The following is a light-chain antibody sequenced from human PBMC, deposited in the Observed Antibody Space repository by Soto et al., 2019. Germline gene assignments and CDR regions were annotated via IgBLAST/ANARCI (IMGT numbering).Light chain of an antibody. CDR1: NSNIGAGYD. CDR3: QSYDSSLSGWV. CDR2: GNV. Sequence: QSVLTQTPSVSGAPGQSVTMSCGGSNSNIGAGYDVHWYKQVPGTAPKLLIYGNVNRPAGVLDRFSGSKSGASASLAITELQAEDEADYYCQSYDSSLSGWVFGGGTKSPS. J-gene: IGLJ3*02. V-gene: IGLV1-40*01.